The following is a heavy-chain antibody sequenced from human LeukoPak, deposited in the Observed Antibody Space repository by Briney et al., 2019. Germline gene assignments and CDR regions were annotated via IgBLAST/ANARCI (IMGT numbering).Heavy chain of an antibody. CDR3: ARGSGYYYYFDY. Sequence: GGSLRLSCAASGFTFSSYAMSWVRQAPGKGLEWVSAISGSGGSTYYADSVKGRFTISRDNAKNSLYLQMNSLRAEDTAVYYCARGSGYYYYFDYWGQGTLVTVSS. CDR1: GFTFSSYA. D-gene: IGHD3-22*01. J-gene: IGHJ4*02. V-gene: IGHV3-23*01. CDR2: ISGSGGST.